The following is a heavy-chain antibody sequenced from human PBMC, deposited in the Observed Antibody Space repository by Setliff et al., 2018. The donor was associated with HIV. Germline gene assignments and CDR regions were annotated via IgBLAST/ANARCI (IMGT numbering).Heavy chain of an antibody. CDR3: ATGLASAESNSNH. V-gene: IGHV1-69*04. Sequence: SVKVSCKASGYTFINYDISWVRQAPGQGLEWMGRIIPVGGTTSYAQKFQGRVTITADKSTDTAYMELRSLRSDDTAVYYCATGLASAESNSNHWGQGTLVTVSS. D-gene: IGHD3-3*02. CDR1: GYTFINYD. J-gene: IGHJ5*02. CDR2: IIPVGGTT.